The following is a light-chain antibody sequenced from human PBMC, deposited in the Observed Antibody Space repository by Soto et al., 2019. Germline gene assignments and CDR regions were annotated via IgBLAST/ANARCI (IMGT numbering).Light chain of an antibody. V-gene: IGKV3D-15*01. CDR1: QNINSD. CDR2: GAS. J-gene: IGKJ5*01. CDR3: QQYNSWQIT. Sequence: EIVMTQSPATLSVSPGESATLSCRASQNINSDFAGCVQKPGQAPRRVIYGASSWCNDVPPRFSGSGSGTEFTLTISGLQSEDFAVYYCQQYNSWQITFGQGTRLEIK.